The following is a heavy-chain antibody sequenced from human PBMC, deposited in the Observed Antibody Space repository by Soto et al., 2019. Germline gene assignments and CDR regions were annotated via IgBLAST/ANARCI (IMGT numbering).Heavy chain of an antibody. J-gene: IGHJ6*03. CDR2: IYPGDSDT. CDR3: ARQAWRSGLIYYYYYMDV. Sequence: EVQLVQSGAEVKKPGESLKISCKGSGYSFTSYWIGWVRQMPGKGLEWMGIIYPGDSDTRYSPSFQGQVTISADKSISTAYLQWSSLKASDTAMYYCARQAWRSGLIYYYYYMDVWGKGTTVTVSS. D-gene: IGHD1-1*01. V-gene: IGHV5-51*01. CDR1: GYSFTSYW.